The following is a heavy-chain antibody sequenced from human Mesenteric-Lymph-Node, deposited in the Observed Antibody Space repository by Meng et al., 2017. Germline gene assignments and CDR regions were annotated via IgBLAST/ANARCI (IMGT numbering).Heavy chain of an antibody. Sequence: ASVKVSCKASGYTFSGYYIHWVRQAPGQGLEWMGWMNPNSGNTGYAQKFQGRVTITRNTSISTAYMELRSLRSEDTAVYYCARRGIAAAVNYGMDVWGQGTTVTVSS. CDR1: GYTFSGYY. V-gene: IGHV1-8*03. CDR2: MNPNSGNT. D-gene: IGHD6-13*01. CDR3: ARRGIAAAVNYGMDV. J-gene: IGHJ6*02.